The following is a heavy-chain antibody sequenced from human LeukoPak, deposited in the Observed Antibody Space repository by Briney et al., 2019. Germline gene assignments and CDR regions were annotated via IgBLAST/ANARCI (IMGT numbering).Heavy chain of an antibody. Sequence: PGGSLRLSCAASGSTFSSYAMHWVSQAPGKGLEWVAVISYDGSNKYYADSVKGRFTISRDNAKNSLYLQMNSLRAEDTAVYYCARAPPSHLRYFDQRSAFDIWGQGTMVTVSS. J-gene: IGHJ3*02. D-gene: IGHD3-9*01. V-gene: IGHV3-30-3*01. CDR3: ARAPPSHLRYFDQRSAFDI. CDR1: GSTFSSYA. CDR2: ISYDGSNK.